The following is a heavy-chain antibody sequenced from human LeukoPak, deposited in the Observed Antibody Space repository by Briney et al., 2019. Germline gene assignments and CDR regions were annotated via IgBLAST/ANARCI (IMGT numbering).Heavy chain of an antibody. CDR2: MNPNSGNT. D-gene: IGHD5-18*01. CDR3: ARVVAMAYYYYYMDV. V-gene: IGHV1-8*01. J-gene: IGHJ6*03. CDR1: GYTFTSYD. Sequence: ASVKVSCKASGYTFTSYDINWVRQATGQGLEWMGWMNPNSGNTGYAQKFQGRVTMTRNTSISTAYMELSSLRSEDTAVYYCARVVAMAYYYYYMDVWGKGTTVTVSS.